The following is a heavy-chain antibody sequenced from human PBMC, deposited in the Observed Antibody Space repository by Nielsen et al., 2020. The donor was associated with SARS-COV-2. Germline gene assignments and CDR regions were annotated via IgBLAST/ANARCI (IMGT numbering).Heavy chain of an antibody. J-gene: IGHJ4*02. D-gene: IGHD1-26*01. CDR1: GFTFNRSA. V-gene: IGHV3-33*08. CDR2: IGYDGSNK. Sequence: GGSLRLSCSASGFTFNRSAMHWVRQAPGKGLEWVAAIGYDGSNKYSADSVKGRFTISRDNSKNTLYLQMNSLRAEDTAVYYCARGKEWELNYWGQGTLVTVSS. CDR3: ARGKEWELNY.